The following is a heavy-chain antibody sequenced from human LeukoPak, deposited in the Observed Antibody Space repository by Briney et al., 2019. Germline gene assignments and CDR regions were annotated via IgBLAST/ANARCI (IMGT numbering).Heavy chain of an antibody. CDR3: EKVRGWMTTLTYDWIDF. CDR1: GFPLEIAW. J-gene: IGHJ4*02. CDR2: LSWNSGSI. D-gene: IGHD4-17*01. Sequence: GGSVSLSCGASGFPLEIAWMLGARQPPGRGLEDGADLSWNSGSIGYADYVKGRFTIYRDNGTSSLYLQMMSLRAEDTYLYECEKVRGWMTTLTYDWIDFWGQGTLVTVSS. V-gene: IGHV3-9*01.